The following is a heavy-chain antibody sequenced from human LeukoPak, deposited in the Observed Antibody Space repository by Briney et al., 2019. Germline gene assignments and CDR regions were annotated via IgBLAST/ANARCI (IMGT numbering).Heavy chain of an antibody. Sequence: ASVKVSCKASGYTCTSYYMHWVRQAPGQGLEWMGIINPSGGSTSYAQKFQGRVTMTRDTSTSTVYMELSSLRSEDTAVYYCARDGEENDSSGYHDYWGQGTLVTVSS. CDR1: GYTCTSYY. D-gene: IGHD3-22*01. CDR2: INPSGGST. J-gene: IGHJ4*02. V-gene: IGHV1-46*01. CDR3: ARDGEENDSSGYHDY.